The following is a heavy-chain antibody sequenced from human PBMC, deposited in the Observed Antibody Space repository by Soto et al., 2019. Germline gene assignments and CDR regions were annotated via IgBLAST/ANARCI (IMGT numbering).Heavy chain of an antibody. D-gene: IGHD2-2*02. J-gene: IGHJ4*02. Sequence: GGSLRLSCPASGITFSGCSVNWARLPSAKWLEWVGRIRNKVHSYATAYAASVRGRFTLSIDDSKSTMYLEMDSLKPEDTAVDWCTTVFFCGPIRDYGTQGTRVTGPS. CDR3: TTVFFCGPIRDY. CDR2: IRNKVHSYAT. CDR1: GITFSGCS. V-gene: IGHV3-73*01.